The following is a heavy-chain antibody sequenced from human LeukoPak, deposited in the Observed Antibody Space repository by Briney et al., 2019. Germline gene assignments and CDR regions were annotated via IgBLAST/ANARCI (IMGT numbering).Heavy chain of an antibody. V-gene: IGHV4-31*03. CDR1: GGSISSGGYY. J-gene: IGHJ5*02. Sequence: SETLSLTCTVSGGSISSGGYYWRWLRQHPGTGLEWIGYIYYSGSTYYNPSLKSRVTISVDTSKNQFSLKLSSVTAADTAVYYCARSYYDILTGYLDWFDHWGQGTLVTVSS. CDR3: ARSYYDILTGYLDWFDH. CDR2: IYYSGST. D-gene: IGHD3-9*01.